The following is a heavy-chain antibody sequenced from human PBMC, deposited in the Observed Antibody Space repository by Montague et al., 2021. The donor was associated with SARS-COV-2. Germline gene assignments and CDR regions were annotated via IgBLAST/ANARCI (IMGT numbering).Heavy chain of an antibody. CDR2: VHYTGST. CDR3: ARAQNTCFIANCVNYFGV. Sequence: SETLSLTCEVSGGSTSGYYWTWIRQSPGKGLEWIGYVHYTGSTKYNPSLKTRVSLSLDTPKNHFSLHLSSVTAADTAIYFCARAQNTCFIANCVNYFGVWGLGALVTVSS. CDR1: GGSTSGYY. J-gene: IGHJ4*02. D-gene: IGHD1-1*01. V-gene: IGHV4-59*01.